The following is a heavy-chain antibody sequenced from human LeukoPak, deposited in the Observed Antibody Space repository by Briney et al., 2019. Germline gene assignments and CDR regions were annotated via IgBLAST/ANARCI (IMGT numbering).Heavy chain of an antibody. V-gene: IGHV3-33*08. D-gene: IGHD6-19*01. J-gene: IGHJ5*02. Sequence: QPGGSLRLSCAASGFTFSSYGMHWVRQAPGKGLEWVAVIWYDGSNKYYADSVKGRFTISRDNSKNTLYLQMNSLRAEDTAVYYCARESGWYFPRNWFDPWGQGTLVTVSS. CDR3: ARESGWYFPRNWFDP. CDR2: IWYDGSNK. CDR1: GFTFSSYG.